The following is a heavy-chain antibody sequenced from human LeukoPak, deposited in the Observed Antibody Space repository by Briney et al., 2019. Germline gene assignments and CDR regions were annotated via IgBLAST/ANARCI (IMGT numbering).Heavy chain of an antibody. Sequence: SETLSLTCTVSGGSISSHYWSWIRQPPGKGLEWIGYIYYSGSTNYNPSLKSRVTISVDTSKSQFSLKLSSVTAADTALYYCARSRGYFDYWGQGTLVTVSS. CDR3: ARSRGYFDY. V-gene: IGHV4-59*11. J-gene: IGHJ4*02. CDR1: GGSISSHY. D-gene: IGHD6-13*01. CDR2: IYYSGST.